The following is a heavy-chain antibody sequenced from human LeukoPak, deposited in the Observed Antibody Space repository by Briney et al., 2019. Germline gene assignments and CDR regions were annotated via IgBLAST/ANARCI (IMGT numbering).Heavy chain of an antibody. CDR3: ARDSTGWQADSFDI. CDR1: GFTFSSYG. D-gene: IGHD2-8*02. V-gene: IGHV3-7*01. CDR2: IKQDGSEQ. Sequence: GGSLRLSCAASGFTFSSYGMSWVRQAPGKGLEWVADIKQDGSEQHYVDSVRGRFTISRDNGKNSLYLQMNSLRVEDTAVYFCARDSTGWQADSFDIWGQGTMVTVSS. J-gene: IGHJ3*02.